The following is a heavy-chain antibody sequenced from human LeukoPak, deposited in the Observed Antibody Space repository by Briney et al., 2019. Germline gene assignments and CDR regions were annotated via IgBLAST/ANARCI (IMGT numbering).Heavy chain of an antibody. D-gene: IGHD3-10*01. Sequence: SVKVSCKASGGTFSSYTISWVRQAPGQGLEWMGGIIPIFGTANYAQKFQGRVTITADESTSTAYMELSSLRSEDTAVYYCARGVLWFGELTNWFDPWGQGTLVTVSS. V-gene: IGHV1-69*13. CDR3: ARGVLWFGELTNWFDP. J-gene: IGHJ5*02. CDR1: GGTFSSYT. CDR2: IIPIFGTA.